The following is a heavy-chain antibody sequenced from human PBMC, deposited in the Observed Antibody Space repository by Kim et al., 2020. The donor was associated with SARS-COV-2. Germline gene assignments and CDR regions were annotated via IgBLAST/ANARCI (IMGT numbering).Heavy chain of an antibody. D-gene: IGHD1-26*01. CDR3: ARLTTPWEPYFDY. V-gene: IGHV5-51*01. Sequence: YSPSFQGQVTISADKSISTAYLQWSSLKASDTAMYYCARLTTPWEPYFDYWGQGTLVTVSS. J-gene: IGHJ4*02.